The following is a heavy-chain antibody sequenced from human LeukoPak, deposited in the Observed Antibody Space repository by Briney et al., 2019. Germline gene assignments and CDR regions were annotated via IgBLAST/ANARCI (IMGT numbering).Heavy chain of an antibody. Sequence: GGSLRLSCAATGFIFSSHAMHWVRQAPGKGLEYVSAINSNGDSTYHAHSVKGRSTISRDNSKNSLYLQMGSLRAEDMAVYYCAREGQWLDSWGLGTLVTVSS. CDR3: AREGQWLDS. V-gene: IGHV3-64*01. J-gene: IGHJ5*01. CDR1: GFIFSSHA. D-gene: IGHD6-19*01. CDR2: INSNGDST.